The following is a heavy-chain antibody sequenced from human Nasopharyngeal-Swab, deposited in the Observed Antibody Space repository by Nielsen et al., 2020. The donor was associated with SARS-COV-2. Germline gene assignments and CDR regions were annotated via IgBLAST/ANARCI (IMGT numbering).Heavy chain of an antibody. D-gene: IGHD2-8*01. Sequence: ASVKVSCKASGYTFTSYDINWVRQATGQGLEWMGWMNPNNGNTGYAQKFQGRVTMTRNTSISTAYMELSSLRSEDTAVYYCATTPGYCTNGVCHPNWFDPWGQGTLVTVSS. J-gene: IGHJ5*02. CDR2: MNPNNGNT. V-gene: IGHV1-8*01. CDR3: ATTPGYCTNGVCHPNWFDP. CDR1: GYTFTSYD.